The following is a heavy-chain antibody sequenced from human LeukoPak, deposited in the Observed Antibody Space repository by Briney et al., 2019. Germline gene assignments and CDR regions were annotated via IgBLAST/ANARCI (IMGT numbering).Heavy chain of an antibody. CDR2: IYHSGGT. CDR3: ARHRRALIVVVGFDY. J-gene: IGHJ4*02. Sequence: PSETLSLTCAVSGGSISSSTNWWSWVRQPPGKGLEWIGEIYHSGGTNYNPSLKSRITISVDKSQNQFSLKLSSVTAADTAVYYCARHRRALIVVVGFDYWGQGTLVTVSS. V-gene: IGHV4-4*02. CDR1: GGSISSSTNW. D-gene: IGHD3-22*01.